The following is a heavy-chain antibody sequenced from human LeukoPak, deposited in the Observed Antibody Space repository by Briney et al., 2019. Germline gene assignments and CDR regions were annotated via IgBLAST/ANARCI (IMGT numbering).Heavy chain of an antibody. CDR2: IYYSGST. CDR1: GGSISSGDYY. V-gene: IGHV4-30-4*08. D-gene: IGHD6-19*01. Sequence: SETLSLTCTLSGGSISSGDYYWSWIRQPPGKGLEWIGYIYYSGSTYYNPSLKSRVTISVDTSKNQFSLKLSSVTAADTAVYYCARTAVAGYFDYWGQGTLVTVSS. CDR3: ARTAVAGYFDY. J-gene: IGHJ4*02.